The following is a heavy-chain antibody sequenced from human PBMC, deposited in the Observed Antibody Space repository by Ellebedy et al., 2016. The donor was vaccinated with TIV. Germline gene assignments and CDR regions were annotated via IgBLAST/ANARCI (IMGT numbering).Heavy chain of an antibody. Sequence: GRFTISRDNAKNSLYLQMNRLRAEDTAVYFCARENGYYFDYWGQGTLVIVSS. CDR3: ARENGYYFDY. V-gene: IGHV3-48*03. D-gene: IGHD6-25*01. J-gene: IGHJ4*02.